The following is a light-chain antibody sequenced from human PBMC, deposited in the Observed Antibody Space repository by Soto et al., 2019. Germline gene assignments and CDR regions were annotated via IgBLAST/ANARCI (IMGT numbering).Light chain of an antibody. V-gene: IGLV3-21*04. CDR3: QVWDSGSDHYV. CDR2: YDS. Sequence: VLTQPPSVSVAPGKTARITCGGNNIGSKSVQWYKQKPGQAPVLVIYYDSDRPSGIPERFSGSNSGNTAILTISRVEAGDEADYYCQVWDSGSDHYVFGTGTKLTVL. J-gene: IGLJ1*01. CDR1: NIGSKS.